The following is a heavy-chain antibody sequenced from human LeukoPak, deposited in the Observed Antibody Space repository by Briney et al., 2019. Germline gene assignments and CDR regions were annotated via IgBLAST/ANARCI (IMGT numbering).Heavy chain of an antibody. Sequence: ASENVSCKASVYTFTGYYMHCVRQAPGQGFEWMVWINLYSGATSFAQKFQGRVTMTRDTSITTAYLELSGLTSDDTAEYYCARDGFFRDGSSGYWYFDFWGRGTLVTVS. CDR3: ARDGFFRDGSSGYWYFDF. D-gene: IGHD5-24*01. CDR2: INLYSGAT. J-gene: IGHJ2*01. V-gene: IGHV1-2*02. CDR1: VYTFTGYY.